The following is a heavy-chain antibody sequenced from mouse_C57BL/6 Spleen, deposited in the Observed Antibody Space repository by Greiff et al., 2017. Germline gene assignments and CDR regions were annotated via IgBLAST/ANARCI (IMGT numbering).Heavy chain of an antibody. CDR2: IHPNSGST. CDR3: ARNSGSSYPFAY. CDR1: GYTFTSYW. D-gene: IGHD1-1*01. J-gene: IGHJ3*01. V-gene: IGHV1-64*01. Sequence: QVQLQQPGAELVKPGASVKLSCKASGYTFTSYWMHWVKQRPGQGLEWIGMIHPNSGSTNYNAKFKSKATLTVDKSSSTAYMQLSSLTSEDSAVYYCARNSGSSYPFAYWGQGTLVTVSA.